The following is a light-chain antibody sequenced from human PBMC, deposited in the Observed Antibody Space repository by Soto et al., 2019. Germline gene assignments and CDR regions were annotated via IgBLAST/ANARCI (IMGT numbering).Light chain of an antibody. J-gene: IGKJ1*01. CDR1: QSISSW. CDR3: QQYNSNWT. CDR2: KAS. Sequence: DIQMTQSPSTLSASVGDRVTITCRASQSISSWLAWYQQKPGKAPKLLIYKASSLKSGVPSRFGGSGSGTEFTLTITSLQPDDFATYYCQQYNSNWTFGQGTKVEIK. V-gene: IGKV1-5*03.